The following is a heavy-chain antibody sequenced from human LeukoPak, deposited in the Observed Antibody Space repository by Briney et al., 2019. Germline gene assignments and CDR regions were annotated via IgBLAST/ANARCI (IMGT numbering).Heavy chain of an antibody. J-gene: IGHJ6*02. Sequence: GGSLRLSCAASGFTFSSYGIHWVRQAPGKGLEWVAVIWYDGSNKYYADSVKGRFTISRDNSKNTLYLQMNSLRAEDTAVYYCARDLLLEWLLFDYYYYYGMDVWGQGTTVTVSS. CDR3: ARDLLLEWLLFDYYYYYGMDV. CDR1: GFTFSSYG. V-gene: IGHV3-33*01. D-gene: IGHD3-3*01. CDR2: IWYDGSNK.